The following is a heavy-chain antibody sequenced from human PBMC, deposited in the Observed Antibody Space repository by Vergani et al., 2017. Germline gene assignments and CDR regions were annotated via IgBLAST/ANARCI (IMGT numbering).Heavy chain of an antibody. CDR2: IYYSGRT. J-gene: IGHJ4*02. CDR3: ARGRDYYFDC. Sequence: QVPLQESGPGLVKPSQTLSLTCTVSCGSISRGGYYWSWIRQHPGEGLEWIGYIYYSGRTDYNPSRKSRVTISVDKAKNQFSLKLSSVTAADTAVYYCARGRDYYFDCWGQGTLVTVSS. V-gene: IGHV4-31*03. CDR1: CGSISRGGYY.